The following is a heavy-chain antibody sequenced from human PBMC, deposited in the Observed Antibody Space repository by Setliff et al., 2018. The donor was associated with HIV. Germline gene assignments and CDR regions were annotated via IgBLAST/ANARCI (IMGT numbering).Heavy chain of an antibody. CDR2: IYRGGPT. CDR3: ARQILRGVWLTDY. CDR1: GFIFSNAW. D-gene: IGHD5-12*01. J-gene: IGHJ4*02. Sequence: PGGSLRLSCEASGFIFSNAWMSWVRQTPGKGLEWVSVIYRGGPTYYADYVKGRFTISRDNSKNTLYLQMNSLRPDDTAVYYCARQILRGVWLTDYWGQGTLVTVSS. V-gene: IGHV3-66*02.